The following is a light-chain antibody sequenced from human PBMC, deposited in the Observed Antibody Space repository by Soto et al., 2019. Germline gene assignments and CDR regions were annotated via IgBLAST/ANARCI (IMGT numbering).Light chain of an antibody. V-gene: IGKV3-15*01. J-gene: IGKJ5*01. CDR1: QSININ. Sequence: EIGMTQSPATLSVSPGERATLSCRASQSININLAWYQQTPGQAPRLLIYGASTRATGLPARFSGSGSGKEFTLIISSLQSEDSAVYYCQQYDNWPITFGQGRRLE. CDR2: GAS. CDR3: QQYDNWPIT.